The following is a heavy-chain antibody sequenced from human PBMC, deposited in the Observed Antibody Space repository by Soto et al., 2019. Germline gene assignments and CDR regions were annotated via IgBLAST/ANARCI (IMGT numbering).Heavy chain of an antibody. J-gene: IGHJ5*02. V-gene: IGHV3-23*01. Sequence: EVQLLESGGGLVQPGGSLRLSCAASGFTFSSYAMSWVRQAPGKGLEWVSAISGSGGSTYYADSVKGRFTISRDNSKHPLYLQMNSLRAEDTAVYYCAKDLVPAAIGSSPFDPWGQGTLVTVSS. CDR1: GFTFSSYA. CDR3: AKDLVPAAIGSSPFDP. D-gene: IGHD2-2*01. CDR2: ISGSGGST.